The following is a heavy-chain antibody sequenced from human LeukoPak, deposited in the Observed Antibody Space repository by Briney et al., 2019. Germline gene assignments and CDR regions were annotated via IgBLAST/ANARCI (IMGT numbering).Heavy chain of an antibody. CDR3: ARVGVRPKQQLVPSLGY. Sequence: ASVKVSCKASGYTFTSYGISWVRQAPGQGLEWMGWISPYNGNTDYSQKLQGRVTMTTDTSTSTAYMELRSLRSDDTAVYYCARVGVRPKQQLVPSLGYWGQGTLVTVSS. V-gene: IGHV1-18*01. CDR1: GYTFTSYG. D-gene: IGHD6-13*01. CDR2: ISPYNGNT. J-gene: IGHJ4*02.